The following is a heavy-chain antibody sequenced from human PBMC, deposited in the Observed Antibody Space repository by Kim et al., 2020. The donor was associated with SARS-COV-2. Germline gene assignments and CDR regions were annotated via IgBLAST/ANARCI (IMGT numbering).Heavy chain of an antibody. CDR2: ISGSGGST. V-gene: IGHV3-23*01. CDR3: AKDPYGSGSYRYGMDV. J-gene: IGHJ6*02. D-gene: IGHD3-10*01. Sequence: GGSLRLSCAASGFTFSSYAMSWVRQAPGKGLEWVSAISGSGGSTYYADSVKGRFTISRDNSKNTLYLQMNSLRAEDTAVYYCAKDPYGSGSYRYGMDVWGQGTTVTVSS. CDR1: GFTFSSYA.